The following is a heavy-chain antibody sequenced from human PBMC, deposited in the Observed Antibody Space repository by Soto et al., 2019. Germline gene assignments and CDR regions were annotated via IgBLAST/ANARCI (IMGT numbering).Heavy chain of an antibody. Sequence: GGSLRLSCAASGFTFSSYGMHWVRQAPGKGLEWVAVISYDGSNKYYADSVKGRFTISRDNSKNTLYLQMNSLRAEDTAVYYCAKALGPIVWFDPWGQGTLVTVSS. J-gene: IGHJ5*02. CDR2: ISYDGSNK. D-gene: IGHD7-27*01. V-gene: IGHV3-30*18. CDR3: AKALGPIVWFDP. CDR1: GFTFSSYG.